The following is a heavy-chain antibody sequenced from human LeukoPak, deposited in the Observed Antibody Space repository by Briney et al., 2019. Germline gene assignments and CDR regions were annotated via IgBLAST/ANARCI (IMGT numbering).Heavy chain of an antibody. CDR2: ISSSGGST. J-gene: IGHJ6*02. CDR3: ARSLSDHGGYSAYYYHGVDV. D-gene: IGHD4-23*01. Sequence: TGGPLRLSCAASGFTLSSYAMNWVRQAPGKGLEWVSGISSSGGSTYYADSVRGRFTISRDNPTKMVYLHMNSLRVEDTALYYCARSLSDHGGYSAYYYHGVDVWGQGTTVAVSS. V-gene: IGHV3-23*01. CDR1: GFTLSSYA.